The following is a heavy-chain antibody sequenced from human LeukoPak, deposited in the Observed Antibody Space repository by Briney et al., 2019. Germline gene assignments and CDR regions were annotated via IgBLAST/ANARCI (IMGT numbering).Heavy chain of an antibody. CDR3: ASARRGLAFRYYYYMDV. J-gene: IGHJ6*03. Sequence: PGGSLRLSCAASGFPFSRYSMNWVRQAPGKGLEWVSSISISSSYIYYADSVKGRFTMSRDNAKNSLYLQVNSLRAEDTAVYYCASARRGLAFRYYYYMDVWGKGTTATISS. CDR2: ISISSSYI. D-gene: IGHD6-19*01. V-gene: IGHV3-21*01. CDR1: GFPFSRYS.